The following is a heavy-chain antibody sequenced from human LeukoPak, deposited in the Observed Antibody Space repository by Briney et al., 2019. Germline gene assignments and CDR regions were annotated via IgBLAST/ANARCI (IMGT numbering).Heavy chain of an antibody. D-gene: IGHD5-24*01. CDR3: AREFDPERDGFPDAFDL. V-gene: IGHV4-4*07. Sequence: SETLSLTCTVSGGSIYIHYWSWIRQPAGKGLEWIGRMFPSDYTNYSPSLKSRVTISLDKSKNQFTLKLSSVTAADTAVYYCAREFDPERDGFPDAFDLWGPGTWVTVSS. J-gene: IGHJ3*01. CDR2: MFPSDYT. CDR1: GGSIYIHY.